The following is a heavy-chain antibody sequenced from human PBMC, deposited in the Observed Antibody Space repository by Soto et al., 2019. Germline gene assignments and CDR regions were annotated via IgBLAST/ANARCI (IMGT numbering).Heavy chain of an antibody. V-gene: IGHV3-21*01. CDR3: ARLVPYYYGMDV. Sequence: GGSLRLSCAASGFTFSRYSMNWVRQAPGKGLEWVSCISTSSTYIDYADSVKGRFTISRDNAKNSLYLLMNSLRAEDTAVYYCARLVPYYYGMDVWGQGTTVTVSS. J-gene: IGHJ6*02. CDR2: ISTSSTYI. D-gene: IGHD6-19*01. CDR1: GFTFSRYS.